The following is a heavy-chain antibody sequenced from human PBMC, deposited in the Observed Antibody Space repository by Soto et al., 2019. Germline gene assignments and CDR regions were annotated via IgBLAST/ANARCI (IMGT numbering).Heavy chain of an antibody. V-gene: IGHV3-64D*06. J-gene: IGHJ4*02. CDR1: GFTFSTYA. Sequence: PGGSLRLSCSASGFTFSTYAMHWVRQPPGKGLQYVSAINGNGETTYYADSVRGRFTISRDNPKNTLSLQMSSLRTEDTAVYYCVTDLEDGYQEWGQGTLVTVSS. CDR3: VTDLEDGYQE. CDR2: INGNGETT. D-gene: IGHD5-12*01.